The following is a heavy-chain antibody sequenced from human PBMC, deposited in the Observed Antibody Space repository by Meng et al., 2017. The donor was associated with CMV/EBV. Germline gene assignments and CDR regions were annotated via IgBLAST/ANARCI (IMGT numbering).Heavy chain of an antibody. V-gene: IGHV3-23*03. D-gene: IGHD2-2*02. CDR3: AKESCSSTSCYNYFDY. CDR2: IYSGGSST. Sequence: GESLKISCAASGFTFSSYAMSWVRQAPGKGLEWASVIYSGGSSTYYADSVKGRFTISRDNSKNTLYLQMNSLRAEDTAVYYCAKESCSSTSCYNYFDYWGQGTLVTVSS. J-gene: IGHJ4*02. CDR1: GFTFSSYA.